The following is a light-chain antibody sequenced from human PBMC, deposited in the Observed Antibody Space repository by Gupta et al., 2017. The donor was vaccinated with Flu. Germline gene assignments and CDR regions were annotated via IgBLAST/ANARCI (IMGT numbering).Light chain of an antibody. CDR1: QSVSSN. J-gene: IGKJ4*01. CDR2: GAS. Sequence: EIVMTQSPATLSVSPGERVTLSCRASQSVSSNLAWYQQRPGQAPRLLMYGASTRATGIPATFSGSGTGTEFTLTISSLQSEDFAGYYCQQYNNWPLTFGGGTKVEIK. V-gene: IGKV3-15*01. CDR3: QQYNNWPLT.